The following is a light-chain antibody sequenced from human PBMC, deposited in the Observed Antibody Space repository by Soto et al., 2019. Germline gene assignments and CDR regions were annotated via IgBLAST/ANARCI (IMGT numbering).Light chain of an antibody. CDR2: AAS. V-gene: IGKV1-39*01. CDR3: QQTYSTPVT. Sequence: DIQMTQSPSSLSASVGDTITITCRASQTISRNLNCYQQKPGKAPKLLIHAASNLHSGVPSRFSGSGSGTDFTLTISSMQPEDSATYYCQQTYSTPVTLGGGTKVEIK. CDR1: QTISRN. J-gene: IGKJ4*01.